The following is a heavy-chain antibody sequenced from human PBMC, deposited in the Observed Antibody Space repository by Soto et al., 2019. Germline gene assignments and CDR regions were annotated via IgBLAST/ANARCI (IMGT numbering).Heavy chain of an antibody. CDR2: IFQSGST. J-gene: IGHJ5*02. V-gene: IGHV4-4*02. CDR3: ARGRGRYSSGWSWFDP. Sequence: SETLSLTCGVSGGTIMSPDCWTLFRHPPGKGLEWIGEIFQSGSTNYTPSLESRVTISVDKSKNQFSLTLTSVTAADTAVYFCARGRGRYSSGWSWFDPWGQGILVTVSS. D-gene: IGHD6-19*01. CDR1: GGTIMSPDC.